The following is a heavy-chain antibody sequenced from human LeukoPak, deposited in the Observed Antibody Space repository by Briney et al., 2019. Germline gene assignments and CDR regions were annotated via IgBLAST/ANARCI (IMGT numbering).Heavy chain of an antibody. J-gene: IGHJ4*02. CDR2: INPNSGGT. CDR1: GYTFTGYY. CDR3: AGYYYGSGSFDY. Sequence: ASVKVSCKASGYTFTGYYMHWVQQAPGQGLEWMGWINPNSGGTNYAQKFQGRVTMTRDTSISTAYMELSRLRSDDTAVYYCAGYYYGSGSFDYWGQGTLVTVSS. V-gene: IGHV1-2*02. D-gene: IGHD3-10*01.